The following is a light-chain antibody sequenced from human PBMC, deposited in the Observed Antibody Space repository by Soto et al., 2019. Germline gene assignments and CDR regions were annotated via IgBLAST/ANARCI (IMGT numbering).Light chain of an antibody. Sequence: EIVLTQSPGTLSLSPGERATLSCRASQSVSSSYLAWYQQKPGQAPRLLIYGASSRATGIPDRFSGSGSGTDFTLTISRLEPEDFAVYYCQQYRSSPPGMYTFGQGTKLEIK. V-gene: IGKV3-20*01. CDR2: GAS. CDR3: QQYRSSPPGMYT. J-gene: IGKJ2*01. CDR1: QSVSSSY.